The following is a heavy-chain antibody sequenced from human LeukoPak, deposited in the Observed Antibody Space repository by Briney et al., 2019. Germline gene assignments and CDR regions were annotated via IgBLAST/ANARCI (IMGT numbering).Heavy chain of an antibody. CDR3: TRDAYMLGKY. CDR1: GFTFGDYA. J-gene: IGHJ4*02. Sequence: GGSLRLSCTASGFTFGDYAMSWFRQASGKGLEWVGFIRSEAFGGTTEYAASVKGRFTMSRDDSKSIAYLQMNSLKTEDTAVYYCTRDAYMLGKYWGQGTLVTVSS. V-gene: IGHV3-49*03. D-gene: IGHD3-10*02. CDR2: IRSEAFGGTT.